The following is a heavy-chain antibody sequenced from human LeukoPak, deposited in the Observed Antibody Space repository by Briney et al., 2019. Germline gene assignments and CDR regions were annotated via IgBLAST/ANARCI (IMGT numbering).Heavy chain of an antibody. CDR3: ARSYDYIWGGDGMDV. V-gene: IGHV3-23*01. Sequence: PGGSLRLSCAASGFTFSTYPMNWVRQAPGKGLEWVSTIIGSGGGTYYADSVKGRFTISRDNSKNTLYLQINSLRAEDTAVYFCARSYDYIWGGDGMDVWGQGATVTVSS. D-gene: IGHD3-16*01. CDR2: IIGSGGGT. J-gene: IGHJ6*02. CDR1: GFTFSTYP.